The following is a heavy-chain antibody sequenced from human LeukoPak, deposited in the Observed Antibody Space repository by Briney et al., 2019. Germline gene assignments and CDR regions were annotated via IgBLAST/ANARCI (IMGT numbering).Heavy chain of an antibody. CDR3: ARSLDYYYYGMDV. V-gene: IGHV4-34*01. CDR1: GGSFSGYF. CDR2: INHSGGT. J-gene: IGHJ6*02. Sequence: NTSETLSLTCAVYGGSFSGYFWSWIRQPPGKGLEWIGEINHSGGTNYNPSLKSRVTISVDTSKNQFSLKLSSVTAADTTVYYCARSLDYYYYGMDVWGQGTTVTVSS.